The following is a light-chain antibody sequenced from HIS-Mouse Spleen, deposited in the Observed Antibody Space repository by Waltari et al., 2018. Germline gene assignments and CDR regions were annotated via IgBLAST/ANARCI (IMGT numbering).Light chain of an antibody. J-gene: IGLJ2*01. V-gene: IGLV3-10*01. Sequence: SYELTYPASVAVSAGQTTRNTCPVCAFLNKYHYWYQQKSGQAPVLVIYEDSKRPSGIPERFSGSSSGTMATLTISGAQVEDEADYYCYSTDSSGNHRVFGGGTKLTVL. CDR3: YSTDSSGNHRV. CDR2: EDS. CDR1: AFLNKY.